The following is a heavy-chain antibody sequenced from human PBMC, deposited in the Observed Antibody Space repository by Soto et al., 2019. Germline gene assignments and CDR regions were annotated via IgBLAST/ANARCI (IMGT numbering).Heavy chain of an antibody. CDR1: GGSISSGDYY. D-gene: IGHD3-3*01. CDR2: IYYSGST. V-gene: IGHV4-30-4*01. Sequence: SETLSLTCTVSGGSISSGDYYWSWMRQPPGKGLEWIGYIYYSGSTYYNPSLKSRVTISVDTSKNQFSLKLSSVTAADTAVYYCARVRRGDFWTPWGAFDIWGQGTMVTV. CDR3: ARVRRGDFWTPWGAFDI. J-gene: IGHJ3*02.